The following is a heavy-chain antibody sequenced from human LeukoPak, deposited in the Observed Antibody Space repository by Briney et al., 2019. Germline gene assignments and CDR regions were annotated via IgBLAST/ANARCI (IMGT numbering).Heavy chain of an antibody. CDR2: IYYSGST. D-gene: IGHD3-16*01. J-gene: IGHJ5*02. CDR1: GGSISSSSYY. V-gene: IGHV4-39*01. CDR3: ARLITGHNWFDP. Sequence: PSQTLSLTCTVSGGSISSSSYYWGWIRQPPGKGLEWIGSIYYSGSTYYNPSLKSRVTISVDTSKNQFSLKLSSVTAADTAVYYCARLITGHNWFDPWGQGTLVTVSS.